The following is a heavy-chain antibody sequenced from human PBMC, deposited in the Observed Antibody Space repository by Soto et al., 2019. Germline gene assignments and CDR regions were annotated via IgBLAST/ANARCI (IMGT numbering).Heavy chain of an antibody. CDR1: GFNFNAYG. V-gene: IGHV3-33*01. CDR2: IWNDGSNE. D-gene: IGHD2-21*01. J-gene: IGHJ5*02. Sequence: QVHLVQSGGGVVQPGKSLRLSCVGSGFNFNAYGIHWVRQGPGRGLEWLAIIWNDGSNEFYADSVKGRFTISRDNSMRTVSLQMDDLRAEDTAIYYCARDDTACGLTYFCDAWGQGTLVTVSS. CDR3: ARDDTACGLTYFCDA.